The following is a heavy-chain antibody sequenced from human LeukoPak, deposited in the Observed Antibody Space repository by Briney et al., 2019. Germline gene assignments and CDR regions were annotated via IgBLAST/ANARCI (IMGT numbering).Heavy chain of an antibody. CDR2: INPNSGGT. D-gene: IGHD6-19*01. CDR1: VYTFTHYY. V-gene: IGHV1-2*02. J-gene: IGHJ6*02. CDR3: ARDPSQWLAKIYYYYGMDV. Sequence: ASVTVSYMPSVYTFTHYYMHWVRQAPAQGLEWMGWINPNSGGTNYAQKFQGRVTMTRDTSISTAYMEPSGLRSDDTAVYYCARDPSQWLAKIYYYYGMDVWGQGTTVTVSS.